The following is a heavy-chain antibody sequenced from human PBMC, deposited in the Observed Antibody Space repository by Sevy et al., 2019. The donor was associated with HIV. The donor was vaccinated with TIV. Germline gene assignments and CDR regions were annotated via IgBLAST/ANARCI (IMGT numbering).Heavy chain of an antibody. D-gene: IGHD4-17*01. CDR2: FDPEDGET. V-gene: IGHV1-24*01. J-gene: IGHJ2*01. Sequence: ASVKVSCKVSGYTLTELSMHWVRQAPGKGLEWMGGFDPEDGETIYAQKFQGRVTMTEDTSTDTAYMELSSLRSEDTAVYYCATETTTVTTWPYWYFDLWGRGTLVTVSS. CDR1: GYTLTELS. CDR3: ATETTTVTTWPYWYFDL.